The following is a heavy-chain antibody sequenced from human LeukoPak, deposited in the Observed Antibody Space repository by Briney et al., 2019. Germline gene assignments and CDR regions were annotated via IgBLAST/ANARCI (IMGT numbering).Heavy chain of an antibody. CDR3: ARVVMGIAAAGTFDY. CDR1: GGSFSGYY. J-gene: IGHJ4*02. Sequence: SETLSLTCAVYGGSFSGYYWSWIRQPPGKGLEWIGEINHSGSTNYNPSLKSRVTISVDTSKNQFSLKLSSVTAADTAVYYCARVVMGIAAAGTFDYWGQGTLVTVSS. D-gene: IGHD6-13*01. V-gene: IGHV4-34*01. CDR2: INHSGST.